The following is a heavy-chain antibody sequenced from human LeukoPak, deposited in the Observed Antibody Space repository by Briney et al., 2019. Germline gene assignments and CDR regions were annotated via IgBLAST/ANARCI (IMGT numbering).Heavy chain of an antibody. CDR3: AKRGVVIRVILVGFHKEAYYFDS. V-gene: IGHV3-23*01. CDR2: ISDSAGST. D-gene: IGHD3-22*01. CDR1: GATLSNYG. J-gene: IGHJ4*02. Sequence: GGSLRLSCAVSGATLSNYGMSWVRQAPGKGLEWVAGISDSAGSTNYADSVKGRFTISRDNPKNTLYLQMNSPRAEDTAVYFCAKRGVVIRVILVGFHKEAYYFDSWGQGALVTVSS.